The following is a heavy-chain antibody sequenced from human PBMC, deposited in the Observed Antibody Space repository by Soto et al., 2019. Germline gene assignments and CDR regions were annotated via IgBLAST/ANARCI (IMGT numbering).Heavy chain of an antibody. CDR3: ARGEDIVVVPAAMVYRWPPNYYYYMDV. V-gene: IGHV1-18*01. Sequence: QVQLVQSGAEVKKPGASVKVSCKASGYTFTSYCISWVRQAPGQGLQWMGWISAYNGNTNYAQKLQGRVTMTTDTSTRTDYMELRCLCSDDTAVYYWARGEDIVVVPAAMVYRWPPNYYYYMDVWGKGATVTVSS. CDR2: ISAYNGNT. CDR1: GYTFTSYC. J-gene: IGHJ6*03. D-gene: IGHD2-2*01.